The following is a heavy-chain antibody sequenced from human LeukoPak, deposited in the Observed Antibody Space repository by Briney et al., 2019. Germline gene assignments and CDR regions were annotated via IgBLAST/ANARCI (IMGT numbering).Heavy chain of an antibody. CDR2: ISYDGSNK. V-gene: IGHV3-30-3*01. D-gene: IGHD3-22*01. J-gene: IGHJ4*02. CDR3: ARDRTLNYYDSGGFFDY. CDR1: GFTFSSYA. Sequence: GGSLRLSCAASGFTFSSYAMHWVRQAPGKGLEWVAVISYDGSNKYYADSVKGRFTISRDNSKNTLYLQMNSLRAEDTAVYYCARDRTLNYYDSGGFFDYWGQGTLVTASS.